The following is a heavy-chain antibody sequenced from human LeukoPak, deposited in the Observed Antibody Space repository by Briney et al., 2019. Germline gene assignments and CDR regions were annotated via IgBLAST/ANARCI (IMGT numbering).Heavy chain of an antibody. D-gene: IGHD1-26*01. Sequence: ASVKVSCKASGYTLTGYYMHWVRQAPGQGLEWMGWTNTNSSGTNYVQKFQGRVTMTRDTSISTAYMELSRLRSDDTAVYYCARGWSGSYYSHYYYYMDVWGKGTTVTVSS. J-gene: IGHJ6*03. CDR3: ARGWSGSYYSHYYYYMDV. CDR1: GYTLTGYY. V-gene: IGHV1-2*02. CDR2: TNTNSSGT.